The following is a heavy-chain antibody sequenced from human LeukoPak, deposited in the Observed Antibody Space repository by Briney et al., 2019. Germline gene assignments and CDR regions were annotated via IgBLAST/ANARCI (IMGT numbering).Heavy chain of an antibody. D-gene: IGHD1-26*01. Sequence: GGSLRLSCAASGFTFSSYEMNWVRQAPGKGLEWVSYISSSGRTIYYADSVKGRFTISRDNAKNSLYLQMNSLRAEDTAVYYCAKEGSSQAFDIWGQGTMVTVSS. CDR2: ISSSGRTI. V-gene: IGHV3-48*03. CDR1: GFTFSSYE. CDR3: AKEGSSQAFDI. J-gene: IGHJ3*02.